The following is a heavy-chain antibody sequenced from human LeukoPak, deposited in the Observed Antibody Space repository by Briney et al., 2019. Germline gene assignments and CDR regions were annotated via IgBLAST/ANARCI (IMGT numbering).Heavy chain of an antibody. CDR3: ALEVVVVPAAIRGVFDY. CDR1: GGTFSRYA. J-gene: IGHJ4*02. D-gene: IGHD2-2*02. V-gene: IGHV1-69*05. CDR2: IIPIFGTA. Sequence: SVKVSCKASGGTFSRYAISWVRQAPRQGLEWTGAIIPIFGTANYAQKFQGRVTITTDESTSTAYMELSSLRSEDTAVYYCALEVVVVPAAIRGVFDYWGQGTLVTVSS.